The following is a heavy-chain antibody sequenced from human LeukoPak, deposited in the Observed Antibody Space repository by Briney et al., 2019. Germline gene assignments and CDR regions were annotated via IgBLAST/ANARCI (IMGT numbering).Heavy chain of an antibody. Sequence: GGSLRLSCAASGFTFSSYGMHWVRQAPGKGLEWVAVIWYDGSNKYYADSVKGRFTISRDNSKNTLYLQMNSLRAEDTAVYYCARDGPYYGDYNWFDPWGQGTLVTVSS. CDR3: ARDGPYYGDYNWFDP. D-gene: IGHD4-17*01. J-gene: IGHJ5*02. CDR1: GFTFSSYG. CDR2: IWYDGSNK. V-gene: IGHV3-33*01.